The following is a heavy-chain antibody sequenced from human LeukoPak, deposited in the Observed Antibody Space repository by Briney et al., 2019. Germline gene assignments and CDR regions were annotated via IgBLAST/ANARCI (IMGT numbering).Heavy chain of an antibody. V-gene: IGHV3-23*01. J-gene: IGHJ4*02. Sequence: GGSLRLSCAASGFTFSSYAMSWVRQAPGKGLEWVSAISGSGGSTYYADSVKGRFTISRDNSKDTLYLQMNSLRAEDTAVYYCAKDSPSSPYDSSGYYYWGQGTLVTVSS. CDR3: AKDSPSSPYDSSGYYY. D-gene: IGHD3-22*01. CDR1: GFTFSSYA. CDR2: ISGSGGST.